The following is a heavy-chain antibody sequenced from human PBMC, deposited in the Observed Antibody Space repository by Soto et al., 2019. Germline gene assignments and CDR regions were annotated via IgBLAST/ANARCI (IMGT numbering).Heavy chain of an antibody. D-gene: IGHD6-13*01. Sequence: SETLSLTCAVYDGSFSGYYWSWIRQSPGKGLEWIGEIDHSGGTKYNPSLETRLTISVDASKNQFSLKLTSVTAADTAVYYCARGHLGYSSGWSGFDYWGQGTLVTVS. CDR3: ARGHLGYSSGWSGFDY. CDR1: DGSFSGYY. CDR2: IDHSGGT. J-gene: IGHJ4*02. V-gene: IGHV4-34*01.